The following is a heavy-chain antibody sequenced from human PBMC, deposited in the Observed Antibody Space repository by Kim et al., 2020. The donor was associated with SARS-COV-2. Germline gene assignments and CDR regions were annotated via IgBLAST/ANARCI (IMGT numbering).Heavy chain of an antibody. V-gene: IGHV3-7*01. CDR2: IKQDGSEK. CDR3: AGGYCSGDSCKRWVPFDY. CDR1: GFTFSRHW. J-gene: IGHJ4*02. D-gene: IGHD2-15*01. Sequence: GGSLRLSCAASGFTFSRHWMSWVRQAPGKGLEWVANIKQDGSEKYYVDSVKGRFSISRDNAKNSLYLQMNSLRAEDTAVYYCAGGYCSGDSCKRWVPFDYWGQGTLVTVSS.